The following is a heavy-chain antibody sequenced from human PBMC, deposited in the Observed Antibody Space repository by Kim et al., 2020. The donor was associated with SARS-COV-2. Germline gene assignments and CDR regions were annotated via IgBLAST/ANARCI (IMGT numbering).Heavy chain of an antibody. V-gene: IGHV3-23*01. D-gene: IGHD3-10*01. J-gene: IGHJ4*02. CDR3: AKDLLYVPGRGYFDS. Sequence: APSVRGRFTISRANSKNTLFLQMDSLRVDDTAVYYCAKDLLYVPGRGYFDSWGQGVLVTVSS.